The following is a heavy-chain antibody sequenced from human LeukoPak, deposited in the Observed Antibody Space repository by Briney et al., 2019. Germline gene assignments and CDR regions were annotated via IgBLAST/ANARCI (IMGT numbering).Heavy chain of an antibody. V-gene: IGHV4-34*01. CDR1: GGSFSGYY. CDR3: ARGGFSEFDP. CDR2: INHSGST. J-gene: IGHJ5*02. D-gene: IGHD2/OR15-2a*01. Sequence: SETLSLTCAVYGGSFSGYYWSWIRQPPGKGLEWIGEINHSGSTNYNPSLKGRVTISVDTSKNQFSLKLSSVTAADTAVYYCARGGFSEFDPWGQGTLVTVSS.